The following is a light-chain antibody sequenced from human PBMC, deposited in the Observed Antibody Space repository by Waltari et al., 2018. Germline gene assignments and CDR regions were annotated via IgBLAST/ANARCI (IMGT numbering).Light chain of an antibody. CDR1: SSAVGGYNY. Sequence: QSALTQPRSVSGSPGQSVTISCTGTSSAVGGYNYVSWNQQHPGKPPKLMISDVSKRPSGVPDRFSGSKSGNTASLTISGLQAEDEADYYCCSYAGSYTANVVFGGGTKLTVL. CDR3: CSYAGSYTANVV. CDR2: DVS. V-gene: IGLV2-11*01. J-gene: IGLJ2*01.